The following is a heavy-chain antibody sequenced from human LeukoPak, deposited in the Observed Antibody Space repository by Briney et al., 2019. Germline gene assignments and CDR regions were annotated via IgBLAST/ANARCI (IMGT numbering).Heavy chain of an antibody. CDR1: GGSLSSYY. Sequence: SETLSLTCTVSGGSLSSYYWSWIRQPPGKGLQWIGYIYYSVTTNYNPSLKSRVTISVDTSKNQFSLRLSSVTAADTAVYYCASMHNDYSKGWEYYYYYMDVWGKGTTVTVSS. CDR2: IYYSVTT. D-gene: IGHD4-11*01. V-gene: IGHV4-59*12. J-gene: IGHJ6*03. CDR3: ASMHNDYSKGWEYYYYYMDV.